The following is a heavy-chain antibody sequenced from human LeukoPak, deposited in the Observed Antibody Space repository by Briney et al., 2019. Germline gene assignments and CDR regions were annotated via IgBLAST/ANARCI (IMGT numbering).Heavy chain of an antibody. V-gene: IGHV4-59*01. D-gene: IGHD3-22*01. CDR1: GDSISSYY. CDR3: ARVSGYYDSSGYPYYFDY. J-gene: IGHJ4*02. CDR2: IYYSGST. Sequence: SETLSLTCTVSGDSISSYYWSWIRQPPGKGLEWIGYIYYSGSTNYNPSLKSRVTISVDTSKNQFSLKLSSVTAADTALYYSARVSGYYDSSGYPYYFDYWGQGTLVTVSS.